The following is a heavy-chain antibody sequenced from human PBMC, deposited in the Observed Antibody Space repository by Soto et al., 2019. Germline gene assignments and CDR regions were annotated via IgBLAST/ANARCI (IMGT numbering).Heavy chain of an antibody. CDR1: GFSFSSHA. Sequence: EVQLLESGGVLVQPGGSLRLSCAASGFSFSSHAMSWVRQAPGKGLEWVSVISAGGGTTYYADSVKGRFSISRDNSMNTVYLQMNNLRAEDTAVYYCATQGEVWLQFDYWGQGTLVTVSS. CDR3: ATQGEVWLQFDY. V-gene: IGHV3-23*01. CDR2: ISAGGGTT. D-gene: IGHD3-16*01. J-gene: IGHJ4*02.